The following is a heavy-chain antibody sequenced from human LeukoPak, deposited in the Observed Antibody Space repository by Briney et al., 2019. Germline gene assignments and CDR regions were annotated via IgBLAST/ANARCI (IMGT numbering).Heavy chain of an antibody. Sequence: SETLSLTCTVSGGSISTNYWSWIRQPAGKGLEWIGRIYTSGNTNYNPSLKSRVTLSLDTSKNQFSLKLSSVTAADTAVYYCAREREGPYGYLDYWGQGTLVAVSS. CDR2: IYTSGNT. J-gene: IGHJ4*02. CDR1: GGSISTNY. D-gene: IGHD4-17*01. V-gene: IGHV4-4*07. CDR3: AREREGPYGYLDY.